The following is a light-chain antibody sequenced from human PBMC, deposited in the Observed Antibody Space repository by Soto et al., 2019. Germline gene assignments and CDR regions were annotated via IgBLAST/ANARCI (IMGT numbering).Light chain of an antibody. CDR1: SRDIGNYNS. V-gene: IGLV2-14*01. CDR3: ASYRTANTTVV. CDR2: EVT. J-gene: IGLJ1*01. Sequence: QSALAQPASVSGSPGESITISCTGTSRDIGNYNSVSWYQHHPGKAPKLMIYEVTSRPSGVSDRFSGYKSGMTASLTISGLQPEDELDYLCASYRTANTTVVFGNGNKVTVL.